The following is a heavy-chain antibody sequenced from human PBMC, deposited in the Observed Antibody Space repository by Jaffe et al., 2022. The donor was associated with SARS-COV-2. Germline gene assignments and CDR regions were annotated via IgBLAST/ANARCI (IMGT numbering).Heavy chain of an antibody. V-gene: IGHV3-30*18. CDR1: GFTFSSYG. D-gene: IGHD6-19*01. J-gene: IGHJ6*02. CDR3: AKDRMYSSGRDGGMDV. CDR2: ISYDGSNK. Sequence: QVQLVESGGGVVQPGRSLRLSCAASGFTFSSYGMHWVRQAPGKGLEWVAVISYDGSNKYYADSVKGRFTISRDNSKNTLYLQMNSLRAEDTAVYYCAKDRMYSSGRDGGMDVWGQGTTVTVSS.